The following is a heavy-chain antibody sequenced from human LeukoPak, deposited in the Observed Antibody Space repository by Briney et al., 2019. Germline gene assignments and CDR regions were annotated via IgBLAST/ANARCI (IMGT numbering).Heavy chain of an antibody. CDR3: ARDLAKYYDSSGYYSFDY. CDR2: ISAYNGDT. V-gene: IGHV1-18*01. CDR1: GYTFTNYG. D-gene: IGHD3-22*01. J-gene: IGHJ4*02. Sequence: ASVKVSCKASGYTFTNYGISWVRQAPGQGLEWTGWISAYNGDTNYAQKFQGRVTMTTDTSTTTAYMELRSLRSDDTAVYYCARDLAKYYDSSGYYSFDYWGQGTLVTVSS.